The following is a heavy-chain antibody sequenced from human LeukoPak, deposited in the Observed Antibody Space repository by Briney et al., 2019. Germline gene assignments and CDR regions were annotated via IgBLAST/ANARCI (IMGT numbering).Heavy chain of an antibody. V-gene: IGHV3-21*01. J-gene: IGHJ4*02. CDR1: GFTFSSYS. Sequence: GGSLRLSCVASGFTFSSYSMNWVRQAPGKGLEWVSSISSSSSYIYYADSVKGRFTISRDNAKNSLYLQMNSLRAEDTAVYYCARDRGSSLYYFDYWGQGTLVTVSS. CDR3: ARDRGSSLYYFDY. D-gene: IGHD6-13*01. CDR2: ISSSSSYI.